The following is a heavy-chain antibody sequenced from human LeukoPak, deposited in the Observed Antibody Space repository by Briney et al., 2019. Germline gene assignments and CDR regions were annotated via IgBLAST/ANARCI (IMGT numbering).Heavy chain of an antibody. Sequence: PGGSLRLSCAASGFTFSSYSMNWVRQAPGKGLEWVSSISSGSSYIYYADSLKGRFTLSRDNAKNSLYLQMNSLTAEDTAVYYCARGSRFIATGPNYFDYWGQGTLLTVSS. D-gene: IGHD6-13*01. CDR3: ARGSRFIATGPNYFDY. J-gene: IGHJ4*02. CDR1: GFTFSSYS. V-gene: IGHV3-21*01. CDR2: ISSGSSYI.